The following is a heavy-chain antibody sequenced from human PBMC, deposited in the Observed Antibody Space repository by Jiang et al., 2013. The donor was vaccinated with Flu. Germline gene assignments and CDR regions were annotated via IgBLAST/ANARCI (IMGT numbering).Heavy chain of an antibody. CDR2: ISAYNGNT. CDR3: ARVAQRTSCYAGACWFDP. D-gene: IGHD2-2*01. V-gene: IGHV1-18*04. J-gene: IGHJ5*02. Sequence: GAEVKKPGASVKVSCKASGYTFTSYGISWVRQAPGQGLEWMGWISAYNGNTNYAQKLQGRVTMTTDTSTSTAYMELRSLRSDDTAVYYCARVAQRTSCYAGACWFDPWGQGTLVTVSS. CDR1: GYTFTSYG.